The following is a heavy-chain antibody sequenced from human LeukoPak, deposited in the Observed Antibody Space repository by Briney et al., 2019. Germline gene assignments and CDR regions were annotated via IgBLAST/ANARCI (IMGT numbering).Heavy chain of an antibody. CDR2: IKRDGSVI. J-gene: IGHJ4*02. CDR3: ARDLVMVETPGDDFDY. CDR1: GFTFSSYW. Sequence: GGSLRLSCAASGFTFSSYWMHWVRQAPGKGLAWVARIKRDGSVISYADSAKGRFSISRDNAKNTLYLQMNGLRAEDTAVYYCARDLVMVETPGDDFDYWGQGTLVTVSS. D-gene: IGHD2-21*01. V-gene: IGHV3-74*01.